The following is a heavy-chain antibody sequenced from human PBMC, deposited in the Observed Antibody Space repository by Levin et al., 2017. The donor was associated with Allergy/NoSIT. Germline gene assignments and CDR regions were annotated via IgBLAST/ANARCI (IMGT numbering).Heavy chain of an antibody. CDR2: ISWNSGSI. Sequence: SLKISCAASGFTFDDYAMHWVRQAPGKGLEWVSGISWNSGSIGYADSVKGRFTISRDNAKNSLYLQMNSLRTEDTALYYCARDNIGLADAVESWGEGITVIVSS. D-gene: IGHD3-10*01. J-gene: IGHJ3*02. CDR1: GFTFDDYA. V-gene: IGHV3-9*01. CDR3: ARDNIGLADAVES.